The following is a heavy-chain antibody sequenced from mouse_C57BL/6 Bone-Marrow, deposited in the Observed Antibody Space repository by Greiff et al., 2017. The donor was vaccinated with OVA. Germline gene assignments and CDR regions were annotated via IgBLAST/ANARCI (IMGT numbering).Heavy chain of an antibody. Sequence: DVKLVESGGGLVQPKGSLKLSCAASGFSFNTYAMNWVRQAPGKGLEWVARIRSKSNNYATYYADSVKDRFTISRDDSESMLYLQMNNLKTEDTAMYYCVRHGIYDGPGGFAYWGQGTLVTVSA. CDR3: VRHGIYDGPGGFAY. V-gene: IGHV10-1*01. D-gene: IGHD2-3*01. J-gene: IGHJ3*01. CDR2: IRSKSNNYAT. CDR1: GFSFNTYA.